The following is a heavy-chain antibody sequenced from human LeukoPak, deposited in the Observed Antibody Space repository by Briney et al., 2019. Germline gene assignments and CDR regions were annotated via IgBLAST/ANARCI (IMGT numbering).Heavy chain of an antibody. V-gene: IGHV3-33*01. CDR3: AREDYYDSSGPFDY. D-gene: IGHD3-22*01. CDR1: GFTFSNYG. Sequence: PGGSLRLSCAASGFTFSNYGFHWVRQAPGKGLEWVAVIWYDGSKKYYADSVKGRFTISRDNSKNTLYLQMSSLRAEDTAVYYCAREDYYDSSGPFDYWGQGTLVTVSS. CDR2: IWYDGSKK. J-gene: IGHJ4*02.